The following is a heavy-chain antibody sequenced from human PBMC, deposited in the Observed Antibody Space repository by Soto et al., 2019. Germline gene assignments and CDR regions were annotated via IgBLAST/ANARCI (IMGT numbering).Heavy chain of an antibody. CDR3: ARDRPPFDP. Sequence: LXLSCVASGFTFNIYCMHWVRQAPGKGLECVAVIWYDGSNKHYADSVKGRFAISRDNSNNTLYLQMNSLRAEDTAVYYCARDRPPFDPWNQGTLVTVSS. V-gene: IGHV3-33*01. CDR1: GFTFNIYC. J-gene: IGHJ5*02. CDR2: IWYDGSNK.